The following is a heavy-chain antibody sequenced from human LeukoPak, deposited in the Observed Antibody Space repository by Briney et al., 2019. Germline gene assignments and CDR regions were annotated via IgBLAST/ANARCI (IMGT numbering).Heavy chain of an antibody. CDR2: IGPSGSNI. D-gene: IGHD3-22*01. J-gene: IGHJ4*02. V-gene: IGHV3-48*01. CDR1: GFTFGIYA. Sequence: GGSLRLSCAASGFTFGIYAMNWVRQAPGKGLEWVSYIGPSGSNIYYADSVKGRFTISRDNAKDSLYLQMNSLRAEDTAVYYCAREVGDYDSSGYYYRFDYWGQGTLVTVSS. CDR3: AREVGDYDSSGYYYRFDY.